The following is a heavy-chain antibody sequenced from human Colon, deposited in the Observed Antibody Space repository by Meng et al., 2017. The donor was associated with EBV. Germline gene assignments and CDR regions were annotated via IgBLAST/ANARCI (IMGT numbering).Heavy chain of an antibody. CDR2: IYYIGGT. CDR1: GDSVATGRYY. Sequence: HVQRQESGPGLVKPSETLSLTGTVSGDSVATGRYYWSWIRQPPGKGLEWIAYIYYIGGTNYNPSLKSRLTISLDTSKNQFSLSLRSVTAADTAVYYCARVSGRSFDPWGQGTLVTVSS. CDR3: ARVSGRSFDP. J-gene: IGHJ5*02. V-gene: IGHV4-61*01. D-gene: IGHD3-10*01.